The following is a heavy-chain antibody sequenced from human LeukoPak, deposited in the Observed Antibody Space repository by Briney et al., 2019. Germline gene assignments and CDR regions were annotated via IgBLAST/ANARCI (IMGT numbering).Heavy chain of an antibody. Sequence: SETLSLTCDVSGGSISSHYWTWIRQPPGTGREWIGFIHNSGSTTYTPSLKSRLTISQDTSKNQFSLKLNSVTAADTAVYYCARVLLITIFGLVIIGGIDNWGQGALVTVSS. CDR1: GGSISSHY. CDR2: IHNSGST. J-gene: IGHJ4*02. CDR3: ARVLLITIFGLVIIGGIDN. D-gene: IGHD3/OR15-3a*01. V-gene: IGHV4-59*11.